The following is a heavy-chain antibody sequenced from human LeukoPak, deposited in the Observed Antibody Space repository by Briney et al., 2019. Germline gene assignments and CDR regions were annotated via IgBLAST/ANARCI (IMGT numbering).Heavy chain of an antibody. CDR2: IYYSGST. Sequence: SETLSLTCTVSGGSISSYYWSWIRQPAGKGLEWSGYIYYSGSTNYNPSLKSRVTISVDTSKNQFSLKLSSVTAADTAVYYCARGGILAFDIWGQGTMVTVSS. D-gene: IGHD2-15*01. J-gene: IGHJ3*02. CDR3: ARGGILAFDI. V-gene: IGHV4-59*01. CDR1: GGSISSYY.